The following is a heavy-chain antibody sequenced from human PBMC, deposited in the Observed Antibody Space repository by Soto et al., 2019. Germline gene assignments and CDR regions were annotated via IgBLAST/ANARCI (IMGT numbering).Heavy chain of an antibody. CDR2: ISAYNGNT. J-gene: IGHJ4*02. CDR1: GYTFTSYG. CDR3: ARDQVDYYDSSGSPIDY. V-gene: IGHV1-18*01. Sequence: QVQLVQSGAEVKKPGASVKVSCKASGYTFTSYGISWVRQAPGQGLEWMGWISAYNGNTNYAQKLQGRVTMTTDTRTRTAIVELRSMRSEDTAVYYCARDQVDYYDSSGSPIDYWGQGTLVTGSS. D-gene: IGHD3-22*01.